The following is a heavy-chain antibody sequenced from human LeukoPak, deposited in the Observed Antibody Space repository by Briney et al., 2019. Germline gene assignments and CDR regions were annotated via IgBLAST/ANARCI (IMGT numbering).Heavy chain of an antibody. Sequence: GGSLRLSCAASGFTFSNAWMAWVRQVPGKGLEWLGRIKSKTDGETADYAVPVRGRFFISRDDRKDTLYVEINSLKTEDTGIYYCTIVLRPYRGSGYRNWFDPWGRGTLVTVSS. V-gene: IGHV3-15*01. CDR2: IKSKTDGETA. D-gene: IGHD3-22*01. CDR1: GFTFSNAW. J-gene: IGHJ5*02. CDR3: TIVLRPYRGSGYRNWFDP.